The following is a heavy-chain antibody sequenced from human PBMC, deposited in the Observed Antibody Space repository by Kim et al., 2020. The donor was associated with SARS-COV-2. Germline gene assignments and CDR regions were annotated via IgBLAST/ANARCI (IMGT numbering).Heavy chain of an antibody. V-gene: IGHV3-30-3*01. J-gene: IGHJ6*03. CDR3: ARGPNYSYMDV. Sequence: GGSLRLSCAASGFTFSSYAIHWVRQAPGKGLEWVAVISYDGSNKYYADSVKGRFTISRDNSKNTLYLQMNSLRAEDTAVYYCARGPNYSYMDVWGKGTTVTVSS. CDR1: GFTFSSYA. CDR2: ISYDGSNK.